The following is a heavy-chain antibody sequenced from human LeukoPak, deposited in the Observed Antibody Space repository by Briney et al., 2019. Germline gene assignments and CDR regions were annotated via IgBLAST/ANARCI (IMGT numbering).Heavy chain of an antibody. V-gene: IGHV4-59*11. Sequence: SETLSLTCTVSGGSISSHYWSWIRQPPGKGLEWIGYIYYSGSTNYNPSLKSRVTISVDTSKNQFSLKLSSVTAADTAVYYCARPLRTTGRFDPWGQGTLVTVSS. CDR2: IYYSGST. J-gene: IGHJ5*02. CDR1: GGSISSHY. D-gene: IGHD4-11*01. CDR3: ARPLRTTGRFDP.